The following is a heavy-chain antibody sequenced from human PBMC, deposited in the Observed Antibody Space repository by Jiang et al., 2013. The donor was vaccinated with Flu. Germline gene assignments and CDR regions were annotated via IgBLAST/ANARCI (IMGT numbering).Heavy chain of an antibody. CDR1: GFTFSNYG. CDR3: ANGYYYMDV. V-gene: IGHV3-30*18. CDR2: ISYAGSNQ. Sequence: VQLVESGGAVVQPGRSLRLSCAASGFTFSNYGMHWVRQAPGKGLEWVAVISYAGSNQYYVDSVKGRFTISRDNSKNTVYLQMNSLRPEDTAVYYCANGYYYMDVWGKGTTVT. J-gene: IGHJ6*03.